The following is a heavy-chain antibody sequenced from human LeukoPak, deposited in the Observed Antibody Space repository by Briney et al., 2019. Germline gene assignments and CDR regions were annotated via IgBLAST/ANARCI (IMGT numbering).Heavy chain of an antibody. CDR1: GYTFTGYY. CDR3: ARASGSYWWFDS. Sequence: ASVKVSCKASGYTFTGYYMHWVRQAPGQGLEWMGCVNPNSGDTNYAQKFQGSVTMTRDTSISTIYMELSRLRSDDTAVYYCARASGSYWWFDSWGQGTLVTVSS. J-gene: IGHJ5*01. D-gene: IGHD1-26*01. CDR2: VNPNSGDT. V-gene: IGHV1-2*02.